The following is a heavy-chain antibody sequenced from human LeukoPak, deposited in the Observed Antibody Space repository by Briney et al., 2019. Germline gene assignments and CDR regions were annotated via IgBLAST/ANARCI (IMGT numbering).Heavy chain of an antibody. V-gene: IGHV4-59*12. CDR1: GGSISSYY. Sequence: PSETLSLTCIVSGGSISSYYWSWIRQPPGKGLEWIGSIYYSGGTYYNPSLRSRVSISVDTSKNQFSLKLSSVTAADTAVYYCARSTRAYYYYYMDVWGKGTTVTVSS. J-gene: IGHJ6*03. CDR3: ARSTRAYYYYYMDV. CDR2: IYYSGGT.